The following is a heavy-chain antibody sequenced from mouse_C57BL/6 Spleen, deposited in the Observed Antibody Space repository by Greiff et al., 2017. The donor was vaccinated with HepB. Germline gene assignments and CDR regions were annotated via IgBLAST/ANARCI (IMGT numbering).Heavy chain of an antibody. CDR1: GYTFTDYY. V-gene: IGHV1-76*01. CDR2: IYPGSGNT. Sequence: QVQLQQSGAELVRPGASVKLSCKASGYTFTDYYINWVKQRPGQGLEWIARIYPGSGNTYYNEKFKGKATLTAEKSSSTAYMQLSSLTSEDSAVYFCARSGILRFYWYFDVWGTGTTVTVSS. D-gene: IGHD1-1*01. J-gene: IGHJ1*03. CDR3: ARSGILRFYWYFDV.